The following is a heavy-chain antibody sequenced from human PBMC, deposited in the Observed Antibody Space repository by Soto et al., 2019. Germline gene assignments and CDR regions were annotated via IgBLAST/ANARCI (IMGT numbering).Heavy chain of an antibody. J-gene: IGHJ5*02. CDR2: IYSGGST. Sequence: GGSLRLSCAASGFTVSSNYMSWVRQAPGKGLEWVSVIYSGGSTYYADSVKGRFTISRDNSKNTLYLQMNSLRAEDTAVYYCARGFDWENWFDPWGQGTLVTVSS. CDR3: ARGFDWENWFDP. V-gene: IGHV3-66*01. CDR1: GFTVSSNY. D-gene: IGHD3-9*01.